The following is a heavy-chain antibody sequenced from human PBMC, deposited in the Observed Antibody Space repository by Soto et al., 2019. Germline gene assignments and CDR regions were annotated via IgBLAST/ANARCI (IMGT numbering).Heavy chain of an antibody. D-gene: IGHD5-12*01. CDR1: GDTFNDYY. V-gene: IGHV1-2*04. J-gene: IGHJ6*03. Sequence: QVQLVQSGAEVKKPGASVTVSCRSSGDTFNDYYIHWVRQAPGQGLEWMGWINPNGGVTKYAQKFQVWVTMTRDTSIRSVYMQLSRMRSDDTAVYYCARESGGATATLDYYYFYMDVWGTVTTVTVS. CDR2: INPNGGVT. CDR3: ARESGGATATLDYYYFYMDV.